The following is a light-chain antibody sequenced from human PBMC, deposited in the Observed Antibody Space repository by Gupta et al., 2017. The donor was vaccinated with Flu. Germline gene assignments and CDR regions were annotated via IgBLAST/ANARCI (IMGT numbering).Light chain of an antibody. CDR2: KGS. J-gene: IGKJ2*01. CDR1: QRRGYSDGNKY. V-gene: IGKV2-30*01. Sequence: VTLGKPASISCSASQRRGYSDGNKYLDWYQQRPGQSPRRLIYKGSNRDYGVPDRFSGSGSGTEFTLRISRVEAEDVGVYYCMQDKHWLSTFGQGTXLDIK. CDR3: MQDKHWLST.